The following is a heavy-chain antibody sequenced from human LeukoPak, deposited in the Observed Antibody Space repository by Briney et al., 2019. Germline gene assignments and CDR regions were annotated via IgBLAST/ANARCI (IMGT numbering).Heavy chain of an antibody. J-gene: IGHJ6*03. Sequence: GGSLRLSCAASGFTFTSYAMSWVRQAPGKGLEWVSVIYSGGRTYYGDSVKGRFTFSRDNSKNTLYLQMNSLRAEDTAVYYCARVLSGRGSLYSYYYYMDVWGKGTTVTISS. CDR3: ARVLSGRGSLYSYYYYMDV. CDR1: GFTFTSYA. V-gene: IGHV3-53*01. CDR2: IYSGGRT. D-gene: IGHD3-10*01.